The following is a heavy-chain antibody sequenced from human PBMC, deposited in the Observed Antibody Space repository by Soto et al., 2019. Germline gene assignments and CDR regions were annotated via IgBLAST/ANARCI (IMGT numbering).Heavy chain of an antibody. CDR1: GYTFTNYG. D-gene: IGHD2-15*01. Sequence: GASVKVSCKTSGYTFTNYGIAWVRQAPGQGLEWMGWTSAYNGDTNYAQNLHGRVTMTTDTATSTAYMELRSLTSDDTAVYYCARAVYGGYYFDFWGPGTLVTVS. V-gene: IGHV1-18*01. CDR3: ARAVYGGYYFDF. CDR2: TSAYNGDT. J-gene: IGHJ4*02.